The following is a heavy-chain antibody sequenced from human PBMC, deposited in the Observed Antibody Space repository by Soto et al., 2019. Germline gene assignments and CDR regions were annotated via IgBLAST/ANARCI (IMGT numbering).Heavy chain of an antibody. V-gene: IGHV3-53*01. J-gene: IGHJ3*02. Sequence: ETLSLTCAVSGASISSGGYSWSWVRQAPGKGLEWVSVIYSGGSTYYADSVKGRFTISRDNSKNTLYLQMNSLRAEDTAVYYCASAATVAAGAFDIWGQGIMVTVSS. CDR3: ASAATVAAGAFDI. CDR2: IYSGGST. D-gene: IGHD6-19*01. CDR1: GASISSGGYS.